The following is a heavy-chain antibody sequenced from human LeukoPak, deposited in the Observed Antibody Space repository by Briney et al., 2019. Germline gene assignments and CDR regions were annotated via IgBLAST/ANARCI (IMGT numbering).Heavy chain of an antibody. V-gene: IGHV4-4*07. D-gene: IGHD5-18*01. CDR1: GGSISSYY. CDR3: ARDGYSYGNDAFDI. Sequence: SETLSLTCTVSGGSISSYYWSWIRQPAGKGLEWIGRIYTSGSTNYNPSLKSRVTMSVDTSKNQFSLKLSSVTAADTAVHYCARDGYSYGNDAFDIWGQGTMVTVSS. CDR2: IYTSGST. J-gene: IGHJ3*02.